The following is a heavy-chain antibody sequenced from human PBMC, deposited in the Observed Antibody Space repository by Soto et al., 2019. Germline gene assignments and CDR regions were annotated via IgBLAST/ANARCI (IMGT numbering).Heavy chain of an antibody. CDR1: GFSLTTSGVG. J-gene: IGHJ4*02. Sequence: QITLKESGPTLVKPTQTLTLTCTFSGFSLTTSGVGVGWIRQPPGKALEWLALIFWHDDERYSPSLNSRLTITKATSKNQVVLTMTNMDPVDTATYHCVHTGYSYDPFGYWGRGTLVTVSS. D-gene: IGHD5-18*01. CDR2: IFWHDDE. CDR3: VHTGYSYDPFGY. V-gene: IGHV2-5*01.